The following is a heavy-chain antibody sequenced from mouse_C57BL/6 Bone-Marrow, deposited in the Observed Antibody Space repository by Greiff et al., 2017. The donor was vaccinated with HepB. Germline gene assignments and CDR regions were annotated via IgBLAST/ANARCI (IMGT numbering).Heavy chain of an antibody. J-gene: IGHJ4*01. D-gene: IGHD2-3*01. CDR3: ERGDDGYYYAMDY. Sequence: VHVKQSGPELVKPGASVKISCKASGYSFTDYNMNWVKQSNGKSLEWIGVINPNYGTTSYNQKFKGKATLTVDQSSSTAYMQLNSLTSEDSAVYYCERGDDGYYYAMDYWGQGTSVTVSS. V-gene: IGHV1-39*01. CDR1: GYSFTDYN. CDR2: INPNYGTT.